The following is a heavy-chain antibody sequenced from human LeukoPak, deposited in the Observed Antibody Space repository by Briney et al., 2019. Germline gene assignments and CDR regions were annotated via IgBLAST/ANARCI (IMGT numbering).Heavy chain of an antibody. CDR1: GFTFSSYD. CDR3: AKDSAL. D-gene: IGHD3-10*01. CDR2: ISRSGSGT. V-gene: IGHV3-23*01. J-gene: IGHJ4*02. Sequence: PGGSLRLSCAASGFTFSSYDMRWVRQAPGKGLEWVSSISRSGSGTYYADSVKGRFTISRDNSKKTLGLHMHNLTAEDTAVYYCAKDSALWGQGTLVTVSS.